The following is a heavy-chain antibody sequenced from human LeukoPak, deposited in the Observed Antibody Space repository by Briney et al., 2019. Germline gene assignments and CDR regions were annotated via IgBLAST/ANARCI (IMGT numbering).Heavy chain of an antibody. V-gene: IGHV3-48*03. CDR2: ISSSGSTI. D-gene: IGHD6-6*01. J-gene: IGHJ6*02. CDR1: GYTFSSYE. CDR3: ARDPDSSSPGYYYYGMDV. Sequence: PGGSLRLSCAASGYTFSSYEMKWVRQAPGKGLEWVSYISSSGSTIYYADSVKGRFTISRDNAKNSLYLQMNSLRAEDTAVYYCARDPDSSSPGYYYYGMDVWGQGTTVTVSS.